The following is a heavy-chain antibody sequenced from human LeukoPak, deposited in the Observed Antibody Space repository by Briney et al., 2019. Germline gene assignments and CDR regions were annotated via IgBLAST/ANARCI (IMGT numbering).Heavy chain of an antibody. D-gene: IGHD2-21*01. J-gene: IGHJ4*02. CDR2: MNPNSGNT. Sequence: ASVKVSCKASGYTFTTYDINWVRQATGQGLEWMAWMNPNSGNTGYAQKFQGRVTMTRNTSISTAYMELSSLRSEDTAVYYCARVAGNCGGDCYRLVYWGQGTLVTIAS. V-gene: IGHV1-8*01. CDR1: GYTFTTYD. CDR3: ARVAGNCGGDCYRLVY.